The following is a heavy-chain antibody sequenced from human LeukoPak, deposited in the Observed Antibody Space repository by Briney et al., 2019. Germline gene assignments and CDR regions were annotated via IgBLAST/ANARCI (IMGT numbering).Heavy chain of an antibody. D-gene: IGHD6-6*01. J-gene: IGHJ4*02. CDR3: PIVEAARPGGHLVG. CDR1: GFTFSSYA. CDR2: ISGSGGST. V-gene: IGHV3-23*01. Sequence: GGSLRLSCAASGFTFSSYAMSWVRQAPGKGLEWVSAISGSGGSTYYADSVKGRFTISRDYSKNTLYLQMNSLRAEDTAVYYCPIVEAARPGGHLVGWGQGTLVTVSS.